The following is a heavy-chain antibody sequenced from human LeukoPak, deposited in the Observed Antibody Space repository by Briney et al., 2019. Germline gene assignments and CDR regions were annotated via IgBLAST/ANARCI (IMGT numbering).Heavy chain of an antibody. V-gene: IGHV4-38-2*01. J-gene: IGHJ4*02. CDR2: IYHSEST. CDR3: ARRVGATRPRFDY. CDR1: GYSISIGYD. D-gene: IGHD1-26*01. Sequence: SETLSLACAVSGYSISIGYDWGWIRQPPGKGVEGIGSIYHSESTYYNPSLKSRATISVDTSKNQFSLKLSSVPAADTAVYYCARRVGATRPRFDYWGQGTLVTVSS.